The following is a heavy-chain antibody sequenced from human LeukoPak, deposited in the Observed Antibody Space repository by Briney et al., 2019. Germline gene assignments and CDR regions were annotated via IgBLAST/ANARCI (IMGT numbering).Heavy chain of an antibody. CDR1: GYTFTSYY. CDR3: ARGAPRIIAARPNALDY. D-gene: IGHD6-6*01. CDR2: INPNGGGT. Sequence: ASVKVSCKTSGYTFTSYYMHWMRQAPGQGLEWVGMINPNGGGTSSAQKFQGRVTITRNTSISTAYMELSSLRSEDTAVYYCARGAPRIIAARPNALDYWGQGTLVTVSS. V-gene: IGHV1-46*01. J-gene: IGHJ4*02.